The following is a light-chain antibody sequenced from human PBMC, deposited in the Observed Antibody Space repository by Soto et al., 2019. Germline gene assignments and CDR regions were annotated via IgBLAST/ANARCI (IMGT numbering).Light chain of an antibody. CDR2: EDD. CDR3: QSYDSPKEV. J-gene: IGLJ3*02. V-gene: IGLV6-57*04. CDR1: SGRVASNY. Sequence: NFTLTQPHSVSESPGKTVTISCTRSSGRVASNYVQWYQQRPGSAPTTVIFEDDQRPSGVPDRFSGSIDSSSNSAFLTISGLKTEDEADYYCQSYDSPKEVFGGGTKVTVL.